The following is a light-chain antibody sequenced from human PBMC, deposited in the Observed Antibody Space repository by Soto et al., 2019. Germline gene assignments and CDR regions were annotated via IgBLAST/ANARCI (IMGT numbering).Light chain of an antibody. Sequence: ELVMTQSPATLSVSPGEIATLSCRASQSVRSNLAWYQQKPGQAPRLLIYGASTRATGSPARFSGSGSGTDSTLTNSSLLSEDFAVDYCQQYNNWPPFTFGQGTRLEIK. CDR1: QSVRSN. J-gene: IGKJ5*01. V-gene: IGKV3-15*01. CDR3: QQYNNWPPFT. CDR2: GAS.